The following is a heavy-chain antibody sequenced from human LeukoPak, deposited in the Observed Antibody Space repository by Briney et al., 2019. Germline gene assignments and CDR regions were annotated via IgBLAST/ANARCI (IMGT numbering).Heavy chain of an antibody. CDR2: IHPNSGKT. V-gene: IGHV1-8*01. CDR3: ARGHYGGNRYFDI. J-gene: IGHJ4*02. Sequence: AASVKVSCKASGYTFRSYEIYWVRQAPGQGLEWVGWIHPNSGKTGYAQKFQGRVTMTRDTSTETAFMELSSLKFDDTAIFYCARGHYGGNRYFDIWGQGTLVTVSS. CDR1: GYTFRSYE. D-gene: IGHD4-23*01.